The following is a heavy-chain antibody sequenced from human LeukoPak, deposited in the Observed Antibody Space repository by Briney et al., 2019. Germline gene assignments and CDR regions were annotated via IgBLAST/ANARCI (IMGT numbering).Heavy chain of an antibody. CDR2: ISSSSSYR. CDR1: GFTFSSYS. V-gene: IGHV3-21*01. Sequence: GGSLRLSCAASGFTFSSYSMNWVRQAPGKGLEWVSSISSSSSYRYYADSGKGRLTISRDNAKNSLYLQMNSLRAEDTAVYYCASGITMVRGPTHFDYWGQGTLVTVSS. J-gene: IGHJ4*02. CDR3: ASGITMVRGPTHFDY. D-gene: IGHD3-10*01.